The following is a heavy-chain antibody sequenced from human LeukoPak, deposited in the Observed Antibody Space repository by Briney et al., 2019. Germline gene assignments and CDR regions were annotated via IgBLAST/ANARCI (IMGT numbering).Heavy chain of an antibody. Sequence: GGSLRLSCAASGFTFSSYGMHWVRQAPGEGLEWVAFIRYDGSYKYYADSVKGRFTISRDNSKNTLFLQVNSLRVEDTAVYYCAKGEYNSSPIDYWGQGTLVTVSS. D-gene: IGHD6-6*01. V-gene: IGHV3-30*02. CDR2: IRYDGSYK. CDR3: AKGEYNSSPIDY. CDR1: GFTFSSYG. J-gene: IGHJ4*02.